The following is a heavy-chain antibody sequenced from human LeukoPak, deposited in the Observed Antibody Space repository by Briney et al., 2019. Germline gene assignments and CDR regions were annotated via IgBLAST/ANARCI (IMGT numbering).Heavy chain of an antibody. CDR1: GGSISSYY. V-gene: IGHV4-59*01. CDR2: IYYSGST. J-gene: IGHJ2*01. D-gene: IGHD4-17*01. Sequence: PSETLSLTCTVSGGSISSYYWSWIRQPPGKGLEWIGYIYYSGSTNYNPSLKSRVTISVDTSKNQFSLKLSSVTAADTAVYYCASNYGDYGDHWYFDLWGRGTLVTVSS. CDR3: ASNYGDYGDHWYFDL.